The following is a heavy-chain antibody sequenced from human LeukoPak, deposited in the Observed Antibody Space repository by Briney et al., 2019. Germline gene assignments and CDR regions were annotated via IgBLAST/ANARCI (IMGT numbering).Heavy chain of an antibody. V-gene: IGHV4-34*01. D-gene: IGHD2-2*01. Sequence: SETLSLTCAVYGGSFSGYYWSWIRRPPGKGLEWIGEINHSGSTNYNPSLKSRVTMSVDTSKNQFSLKLSSVTAADTAVYYCARGSICSSTSCYLSASYYYYYMDVWGKGTTVTVS. CDR3: ARGSICSSTSCYLSASYYYYYMDV. J-gene: IGHJ6*03. CDR2: INHSGST. CDR1: GGSFSGYY.